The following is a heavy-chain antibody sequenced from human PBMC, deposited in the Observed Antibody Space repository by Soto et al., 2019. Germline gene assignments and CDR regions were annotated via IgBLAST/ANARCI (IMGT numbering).Heavy chain of an antibody. Sequence: TLSLTCAVYGGSFSGYYWSWIRQPPGKGLEWIGEINHSGSTNYNPSLKSRVTISVDTSKNQFSLKLSSVTAADTAVYYCARGRVRYYGSGSYSNYGMDVWGQGTTVTVSS. CDR1: GGSFSGYY. J-gene: IGHJ6*02. CDR3: ARGRVRYYGSGSYSNYGMDV. CDR2: INHSGST. V-gene: IGHV4-34*01. D-gene: IGHD3-10*01.